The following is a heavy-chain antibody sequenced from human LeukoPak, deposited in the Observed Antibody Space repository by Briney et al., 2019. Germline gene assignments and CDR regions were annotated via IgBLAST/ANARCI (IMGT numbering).Heavy chain of an antibody. CDR1: GDSFSSYSAA. V-gene: IGHV6-1*01. CDR3: ARVTTTTLSY. Sequence: SQTLSLTCAISGDSFSSYSAAWNWIRQSPARGLEWLGRTYYRSKWYNDYAVSVKSRITINPDTSKNQFSLQLNSVTPEDTAVYQCARVTTTTLSYWGRGTLVTVSS. CDR2: TYYRSKWYN. D-gene: IGHD4-11*01. J-gene: IGHJ4*02.